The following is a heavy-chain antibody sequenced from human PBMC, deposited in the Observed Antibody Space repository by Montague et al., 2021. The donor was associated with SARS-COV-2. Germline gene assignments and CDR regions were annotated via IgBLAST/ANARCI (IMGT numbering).Heavy chain of an antibody. J-gene: IGHJ6*04. CDR1: GGSNSRYY. D-gene: IGHD3-9*01. Sequence: SETLSLTCTVSGGSNSRYYWSWIRQPLGKGLEWIGYVSDSGSDYNPSLQSRVSISVDTSKKLLSLSLSSVTAAATAIYYCARHRKDYDILTGYSTSFYYDMDVWGGGNTVTVSS. V-gene: IGHV4-59*08. CDR3: ARHRKDYDILTGYSTSFYYDMDV. CDR2: VSDSGS.